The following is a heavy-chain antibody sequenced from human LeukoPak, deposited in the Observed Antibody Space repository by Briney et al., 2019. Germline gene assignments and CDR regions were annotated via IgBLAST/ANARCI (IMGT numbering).Heavy chain of an antibody. Sequence: GGSLRLSCAVSGFTFSSYAMRWVRQAPGKGLEWVSAISGSGGSTYYADSVKGRFTISRDNSKNTLYLQMNSLRAEDTAVYYCAKAFVGATGDYWGQGTLVTVSS. CDR3: AKAFVGATGDY. CDR2: ISGSGGST. CDR1: GFTFSSYA. V-gene: IGHV3-23*01. D-gene: IGHD1-26*01. J-gene: IGHJ4*02.